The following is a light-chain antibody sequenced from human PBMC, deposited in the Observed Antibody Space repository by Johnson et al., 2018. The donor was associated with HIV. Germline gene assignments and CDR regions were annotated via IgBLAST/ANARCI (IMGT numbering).Light chain of an antibody. CDR1: NSNIGNNY. CDR2: DNN. Sequence: QAVLTQPPSVSAAPGQKVTISCSGSNSNIGNNYVSWYQQVPGTAPKLLIYDNNKRPSGIPHRFSGSKSATSATLGITGLQTGDEADYYCGTWDSSLRVGFFGTGSKVTVL. J-gene: IGLJ1*01. CDR3: GTWDSSLRVGF. V-gene: IGLV1-51*01.